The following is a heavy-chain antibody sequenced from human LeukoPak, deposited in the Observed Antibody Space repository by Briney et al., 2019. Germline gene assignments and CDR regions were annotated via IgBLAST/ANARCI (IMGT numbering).Heavy chain of an antibody. J-gene: IGHJ3*02. Sequence: ASVKVSCKASVYTFTSYYMHWVRQAPGQGLEWMGIINPSGGSTSHAQKFQGRVTMTRDTSTSTVYMELSSLRSEDTAVYYCARDRGYYYDSSGYPDAFDIWGQGTMVTVSS. CDR3: ARDRGYYYDSSGYPDAFDI. V-gene: IGHV1-46*01. D-gene: IGHD3-22*01. CDR2: INPSGGST. CDR1: VYTFTSYY.